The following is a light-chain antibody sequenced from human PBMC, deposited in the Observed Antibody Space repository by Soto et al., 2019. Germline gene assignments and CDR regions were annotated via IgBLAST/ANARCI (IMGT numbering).Light chain of an antibody. J-gene: IGKJ4*01. CDR2: GAS. V-gene: IGKV3-20*01. CDR1: PSVSSNY. Sequence: EIVWTQSPGTLSLSPGERATLSCRASPSVSSNYLAWYQQEPGQAPRLLIYGASSRATGIPDRFSGSGSGTDFTLTISRLEPEDSAGYYCQQYGTSPLTFGGGTKV. CDR3: QQYGTSPLT.